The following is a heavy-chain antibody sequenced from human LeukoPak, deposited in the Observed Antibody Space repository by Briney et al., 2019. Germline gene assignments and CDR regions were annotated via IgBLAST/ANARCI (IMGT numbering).Heavy chain of an antibody. CDR3: ARGLDSSKSGAFDI. CDR1: GGSFSGYY. J-gene: IGHJ3*02. D-gene: IGHD3-22*01. V-gene: IGHV4-34*01. Sequence: PSETPSLTCAVYGGSFSGYYWSWIRQPPGKGLEWIGEINHSGSTNYNPSLKSRVTISVDTSKNQFSLKLSSVTAADTAVYYCARGLDSSKSGAFDIWGQGTMVTVSS. CDR2: INHSGST.